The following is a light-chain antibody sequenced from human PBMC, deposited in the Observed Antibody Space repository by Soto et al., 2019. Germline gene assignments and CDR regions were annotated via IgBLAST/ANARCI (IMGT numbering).Light chain of an antibody. CDR1: QSVSSN. CDR3: QQYSNWPPAWT. CDR2: TSS. J-gene: IGKJ1*01. Sequence: ESVLTQSPGTLSLSPGERATLSCRASQSVSSNLAWYQQKPGQAPRLLIYTSSTRATGTPARFSGSGSGTEFTLTIGSLQSEDFAVYYCQQYSNWPPAWTFGQGTKVDIK. V-gene: IGKV3-15*01.